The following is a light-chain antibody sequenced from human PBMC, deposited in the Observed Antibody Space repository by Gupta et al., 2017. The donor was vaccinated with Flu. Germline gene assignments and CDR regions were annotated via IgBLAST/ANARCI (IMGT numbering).Light chain of an antibody. CDR2: DNN. Sequence: SYVLTQPPSVSVAPGQTATITCGRDNIGSSSVHWYQQKPGQAPVVVVYDNNDRHSGIPERFSGSNSGNTATLTISRVEAGDEADYYCQVGDSTSDSYVFGTGTKVTVL. CDR3: QVGDSTSDSYV. V-gene: IGLV3-21*02. CDR1: NIGSSS. J-gene: IGLJ1*01.